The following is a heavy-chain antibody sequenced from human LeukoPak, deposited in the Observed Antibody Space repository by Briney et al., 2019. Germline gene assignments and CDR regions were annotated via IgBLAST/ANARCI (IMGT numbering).Heavy chain of an antibody. D-gene: IGHD4-17*01. J-gene: IGHJ6*03. CDR2: ISGSGGST. Sequence: GGTLRLSCAASGFTFSSYGMSWVRQAPGKGLEWVSGISGSGGSTYYADSVKGRFTISRDNSKNTLYLKVISLRVEDTAAYYCAKGSTTVAYYYMDVWGKGTTVTISS. CDR3: AKGSTTVAYYYMDV. V-gene: IGHV3-23*01. CDR1: GFTFSSYG.